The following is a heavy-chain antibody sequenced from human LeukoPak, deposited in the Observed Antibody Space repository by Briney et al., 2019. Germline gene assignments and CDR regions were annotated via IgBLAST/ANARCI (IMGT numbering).Heavy chain of an antibody. D-gene: IGHD2/OR15-2a*01. CDR1: GGSISSNYW. CDR3: ASHGAFYLAY. CDR2: IYHIGNT. Sequence: PSETLSLTCAVSGGSISSNYWWSWVRQPPGKGLEWIGEIYHIGNTNYNPSLKSRVTISVDKSNNQFSLKLNSVTAADTAVYYCASHGAFYLAYWGQGTLVTVSS. V-gene: IGHV4-4*02. J-gene: IGHJ4*02.